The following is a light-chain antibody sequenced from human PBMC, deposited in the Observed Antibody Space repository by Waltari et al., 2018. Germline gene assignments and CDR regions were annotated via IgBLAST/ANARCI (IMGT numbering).Light chain of an antibody. CDR2: YDS. CDR1: SIGSTS. Sequence: SYVLTQPPSVSVASGKTATITCAGASIGSTSVHGYRQKPGQAPELVIHYDSDRPSGTPERFSGSNSGSTATLTISRVEAGEEADYYCQVWDSSSDHWVFGGGTKLTVL. CDR3: QVWDSSSDHWV. J-gene: IGLJ3*02. V-gene: IGLV3-21*04.